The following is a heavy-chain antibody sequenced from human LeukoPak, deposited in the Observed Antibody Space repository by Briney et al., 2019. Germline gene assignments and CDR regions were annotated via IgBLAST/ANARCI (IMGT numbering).Heavy chain of an antibody. CDR2: IYYSGST. CDR3: ARCIAAASFDP. Sequence: PSETLSLTCTVFGGSISSYYWSWIRQPPGKGLEWIGYIYYSGSTNYNPSLKSRVTISVDTSKNQFSLKLSSVTAADTAVYYCARCIAAASFDPWGQGTLVTVSS. CDR1: GGSISSYY. V-gene: IGHV4-59*08. J-gene: IGHJ5*02. D-gene: IGHD6-13*01.